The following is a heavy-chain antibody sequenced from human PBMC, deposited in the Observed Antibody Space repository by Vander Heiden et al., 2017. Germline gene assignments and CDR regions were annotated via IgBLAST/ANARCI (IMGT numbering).Heavy chain of an antibody. V-gene: IGHV3-73*02. J-gene: IGHJ5*02. D-gene: IGHD2-15*01. CDR1: GFTFRGSA. Sequence: EVQLVESGGGLVQRGGSLQLSCAASGFTFRGSAMHWVRQASGKGLEWVGRIRSKANSYATAYAASVKGRFTISRDDSKNTAYLQMNSLKTEDTAVYYCTRGYCSGGSCYNNWFDPWGQGTLVTVSS. CDR2: IRSKANSYAT. CDR3: TRGYCSGGSCYNNWFDP.